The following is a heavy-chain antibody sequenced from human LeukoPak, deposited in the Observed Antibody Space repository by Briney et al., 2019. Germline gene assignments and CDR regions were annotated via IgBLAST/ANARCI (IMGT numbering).Heavy chain of an antibody. CDR2: ISSSSSYI. J-gene: IGHJ6*02. D-gene: IGHD2-2*01. Sequence: PGGSLRLSCAASGFTFSSYSMNWVRQAPGKGLEWVSSISSSSSYIYYADSVKGRFTISRDNAKNSLYLQMNSLRAEDTAVYYCARDFEDTVVVPAAMRLDYYYGMDVWGQGTTVTVSS. V-gene: IGHV3-21*01. CDR1: GFTFSSYS. CDR3: ARDFEDTVVVPAAMRLDYYYGMDV.